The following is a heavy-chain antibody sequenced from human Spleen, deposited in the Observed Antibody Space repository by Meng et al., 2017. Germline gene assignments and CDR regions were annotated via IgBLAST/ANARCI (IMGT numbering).Heavy chain of an antibody. CDR3: ARDPPFDY. CDR1: GYTFTGYY. V-gene: IGHV1-2*06. CDR2: NNPKTGAT. J-gene: IGHJ4*02. Sequence: QVQLVQSGAEVKKPGASVKVSCKASGYTFTGYYMHWVRQAPGQGLEWMGRNNPKTGATTYAQKFQGRVTMTRDTSISTAYMELSGLESDDTAVYYCARDPPFDYWGQGTLVTGYS.